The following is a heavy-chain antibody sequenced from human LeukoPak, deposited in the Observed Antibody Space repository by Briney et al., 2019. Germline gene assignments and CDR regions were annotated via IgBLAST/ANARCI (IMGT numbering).Heavy chain of an antibody. CDR3: AKGDLWELLDH. J-gene: IGHJ4*02. CDR2: IRYDGNNK. CDR1: GFTFSSYG. Sequence: GGSLRLSCAASGFTFSSYGMHWVRHAPGKGLEWVAFIRYDGNNKYYADSVKGRFTISRDNSKNTLYLQMYSLRAEDTAVYYCAKGDLWELLDHWGQGTLVTVSS. V-gene: IGHV3-30*02. D-gene: IGHD1-26*01.